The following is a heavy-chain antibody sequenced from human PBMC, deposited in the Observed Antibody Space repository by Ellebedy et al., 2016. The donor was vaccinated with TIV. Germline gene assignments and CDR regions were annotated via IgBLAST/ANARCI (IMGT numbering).Heavy chain of an antibody. CDR3: ARGGGCGRGDCWAFDC. V-gene: IGHV3-64*04. J-gene: IGHJ4*02. D-gene: IGHD2-21*02. CDR1: GFTFTTYA. Sequence: GESLKISCSASGFTFTTYAMHWVRQAPGKGLEYVSATTGDGSSTSYADSVKGRFTISRDNAKNTLYLQMNTRRAEDTAVYYCARGGGCGRGDCWAFDCWGQGTLVTVSS. CDR2: TTGDGSST.